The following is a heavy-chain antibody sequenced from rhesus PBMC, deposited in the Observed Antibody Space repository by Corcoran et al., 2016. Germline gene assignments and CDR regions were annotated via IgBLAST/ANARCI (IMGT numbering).Heavy chain of an antibody. CDR3: ARDLWFYSGSSWVDY. V-gene: IGHV4-127*01. CDR2: IGGSSASP. CDR1: GYSISSGYG. D-gene: IGHD6-25*01. Sequence: QVQLQESGPGLVKPSETLSLTCAVSGYSISSGYGWSWIRQPPGKGLEWIGYIGGSSASPNYNPSHKSRGTISKEPSKNLFSLKLSSVTGADTAVYYCARDLWFYSGSSWVDYWGQGVLVTVSS. J-gene: IGHJ4*01.